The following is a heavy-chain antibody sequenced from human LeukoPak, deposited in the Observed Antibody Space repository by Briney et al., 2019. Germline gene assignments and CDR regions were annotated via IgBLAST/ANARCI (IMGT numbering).Heavy chain of an antibody. Sequence: SVKVSCKASGGTFSRYIISWVRQAPGQGLEWMGRIIPVFGTADYVQKFQGRVTITADESTSTAYMELSSLRTEDTAVYYCARVDCSSTSCYDENYYGMDAWGKGTTVTVSS. D-gene: IGHD2-2*01. CDR1: GGTFSRYI. CDR3: ARVDCSSTSCYDENYYGMDA. CDR2: IIPVFGTA. V-gene: IGHV1-69*13. J-gene: IGHJ6*04.